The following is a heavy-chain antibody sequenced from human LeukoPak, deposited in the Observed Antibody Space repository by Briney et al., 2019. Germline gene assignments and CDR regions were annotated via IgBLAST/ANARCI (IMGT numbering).Heavy chain of an antibody. D-gene: IGHD3-3*02. V-gene: IGHV3-53*01. J-gene: IGHJ6*03. CDR2: IYSDGST. Sequence: PGGSLRLSCAASGFTVSSNYMSWVRQAPGKGLEWVSVIYSDGSTYYEDSVKGRFTISRDNSKNTLYLQMNSLRAEDTAVYYCAKDSKASDMDVWGKGTTVTISS. CDR3: AKDSKASDMDV. CDR1: GFTVSSNY.